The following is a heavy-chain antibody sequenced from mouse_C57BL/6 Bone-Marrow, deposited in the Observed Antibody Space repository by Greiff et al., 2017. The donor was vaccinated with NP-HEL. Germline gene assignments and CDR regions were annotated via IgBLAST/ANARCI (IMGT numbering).Heavy chain of an antibody. V-gene: IGHV5-17*01. CDR2: ISSGSSTI. CDR3: AREGIIYYGSSTRYFDV. D-gene: IGHD1-1*01. Sequence: EVKLVESGGGLVKPGGSLKLSCAASGFTFSDYGMHWVRQAPEKGLEWVAYISSGSSTIYYADTVKGRFTISRDNAKNTLFLQMTSLRSEDTAMYYCAREGIIYYGSSTRYFDVWGTGTTVTVSS. CDR1: GFTFSDYG. J-gene: IGHJ1*03.